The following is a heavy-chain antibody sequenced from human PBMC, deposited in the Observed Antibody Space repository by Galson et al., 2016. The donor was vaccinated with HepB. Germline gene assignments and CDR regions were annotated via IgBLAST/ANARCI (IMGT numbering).Heavy chain of an antibody. CDR1: GDSVPSNSAA. CDR3: ARVRCSTFRCQNWFDP. CDR2: TYYRSKWYN. Sequence: CAISGDSVPSNSAAWTWIRQSPLRGLEWLGRTYYRSKWYNDYAVSVKSRITIRPDTSKNQFSLQLNSVTPEGTAVYYCARVRCSTFRCQNWFDPWGQGTLVTVSS. D-gene: IGHD2/OR15-2a*01. J-gene: IGHJ5*02. V-gene: IGHV6-1*01.